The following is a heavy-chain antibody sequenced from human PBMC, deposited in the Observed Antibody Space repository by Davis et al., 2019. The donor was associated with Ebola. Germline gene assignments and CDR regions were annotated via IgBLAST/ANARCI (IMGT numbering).Heavy chain of an antibody. CDR1: GFSFSQYA. V-gene: IGHV3-30-3*01. Sequence: GESLKISCAASGFSFSQYAMQWVRQAPGKGLEWVAVIPYDGGSQHYADSLKGRFTISRDNAKNSLYLQMNSLRAEDTAVYHCARGGYYDSSGYSHAAFDIWGQGTMVTVSS. CDR3: ARGGYYDSSGYSHAAFDI. D-gene: IGHD3-22*01. J-gene: IGHJ3*02. CDR2: IPYDGGSQ.